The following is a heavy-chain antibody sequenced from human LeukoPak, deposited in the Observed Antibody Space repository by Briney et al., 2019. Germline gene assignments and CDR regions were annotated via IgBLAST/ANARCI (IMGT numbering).Heavy chain of an antibody. V-gene: IGHV3-9*01. CDR3: AKGSMRYYDSSGYYSWFYFDY. J-gene: IGHJ4*02. D-gene: IGHD3-22*01. CDR1: GFTFDDYA. CDR2: ISWNSGSI. Sequence: GGSLRLSCAASGFTFDDYAMHWVRQAPGKGLEWVSGISWNSGSIGYADSVKGRFTISRDNAKNSLYLRMNSLRAEDRALYYCAKGSMRYYDSSGYYSWFYFDYWGQGTLVTVSS.